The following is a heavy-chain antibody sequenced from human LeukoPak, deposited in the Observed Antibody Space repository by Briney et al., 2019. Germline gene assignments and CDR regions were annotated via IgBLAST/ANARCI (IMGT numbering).Heavy chain of an antibody. J-gene: IGHJ4*02. CDR3: ARGTLKAAATDFDY. CDR2: IWYDGSNK. CDR1: GFTFSSYG. D-gene: IGHD6-13*01. V-gene: IGHV3-33*01. Sequence: GGSLRLSCAASGFTFSSYGMHWVRQAPGKGLEWVAVIWYDGSNKYYADSVKGRFTISRDNAKNSLYLQMNSLRAEDTALYYCARGTLKAAATDFDYWGQGTLVTVSS.